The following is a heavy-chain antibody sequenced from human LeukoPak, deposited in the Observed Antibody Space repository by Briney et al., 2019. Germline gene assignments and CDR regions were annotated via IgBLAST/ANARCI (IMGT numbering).Heavy chain of an antibody. J-gene: IGHJ6*02. CDR1: GGSISSYY. CDR2: INHSGST. D-gene: IGHD2-2*01. CDR3: AREEVVPAAIPYYYGMDV. Sequence: PSETLSLTCTVSGGSISSYYWSWIRQPPGKGLEWIGEINHSGSTNYNPSLKSRVTISVDTSKNQFSLKLSSVTAADTAVYYCAREEVVPAAIPYYYGMDVWGQGTTVTVSS. V-gene: IGHV4-34*01.